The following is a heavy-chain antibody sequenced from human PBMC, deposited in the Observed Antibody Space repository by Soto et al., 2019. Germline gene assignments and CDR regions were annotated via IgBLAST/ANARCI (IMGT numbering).Heavy chain of an antibody. Sequence: QLQLQESGPGLVKPSETLSLTCTVSNGSISSAIYYWGWIRQPPGKGLEWIGSIYHSGSTYYNPSLQGRVTISVDTSKNQFSLKLSFVTAADTAVYFCAGRSSLASVQVYFGEISNYNWFDPWGQGTLVTVSS. J-gene: IGHJ5*02. V-gene: IGHV4-39*01. CDR2: IYHSGST. CDR3: AGRSSLASVQVYFGEISNYNWFDP. CDR1: NGSISSAIYY. D-gene: IGHD3-10*01.